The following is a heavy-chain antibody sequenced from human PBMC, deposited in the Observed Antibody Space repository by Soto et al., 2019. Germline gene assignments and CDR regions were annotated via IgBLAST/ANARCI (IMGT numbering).Heavy chain of an antibody. V-gene: IGHV1-69*06. J-gene: IGHJ5*02. CDR1: GGTFSSYA. CDR3: ARCPYSSSSSLGWFDP. CDR2: IIPIFGTA. D-gene: IGHD6-6*01. Sequence: QVQLVQSGAEVKKPGSSVKVSCKASGGTFSSYAISWVRQAPGQGLEWLGGIIPIFGTANYAQKFQGRVTITADKSTSTAYMELSSLRSEDTAVYYCARCPYSSSSSLGWFDPWGQGTLVTVSS.